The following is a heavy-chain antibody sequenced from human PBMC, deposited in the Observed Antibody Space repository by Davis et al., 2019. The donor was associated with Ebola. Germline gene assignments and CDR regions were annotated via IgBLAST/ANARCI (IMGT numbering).Heavy chain of an antibody. D-gene: IGHD3-16*02. V-gene: IGHV3-7*03. CDR2: IKQDGGEK. CDR3: ARGYRQLPFDI. J-gene: IGHJ3*02. Sequence: GESLKISCAASGFTFSSYWMSWVRQAPGKGLEWVANIKQDGGEKYYVDSVKGRFTISRDNAKNSLYLQMNSLRAEDTAVYYCARGYRQLPFDIWGQGTMVTVSS. CDR1: GFTFSSYW.